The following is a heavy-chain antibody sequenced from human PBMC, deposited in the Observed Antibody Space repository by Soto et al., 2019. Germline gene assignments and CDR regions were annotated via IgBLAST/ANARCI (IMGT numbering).Heavy chain of an antibody. CDR3: AIDLMPNARGLGALAY. V-gene: IGHV3-21*06. CDR2: ITSKTGDQ. J-gene: IGHJ4*02. CDR1: GFTFNKYS. Sequence: EVRLVESGEGLVKPGGSLRLSCAASGFTFNKYSMNWVRQAPGKGLEWVSSITSKTGDQYYADSVKGRFIISRDNTKNSLSLQVTRLRDEDTAVYYCAIDLMPNARGLGALAYWGQGTLVTVSS. D-gene: IGHD2-8*01.